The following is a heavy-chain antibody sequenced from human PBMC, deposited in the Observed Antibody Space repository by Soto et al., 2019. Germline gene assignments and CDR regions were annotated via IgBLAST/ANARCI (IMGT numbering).Heavy chain of an antibody. CDR3: ARELERVLDY. Sequence: QVQLVESGGGVVQPGRSLRLSCAASGFTLSSYDMHWVRQAPGKGLEWVAVIAYDGRNKYYADSVKGRFTISRDNSKNTLYLQMNSLRIEDTAVYYCARELERVLDYWGQGTLVTVSS. CDR2: IAYDGRNK. V-gene: IGHV3-30*04. CDR1: GFTLSSYD. J-gene: IGHJ4*02. D-gene: IGHD1-1*01.